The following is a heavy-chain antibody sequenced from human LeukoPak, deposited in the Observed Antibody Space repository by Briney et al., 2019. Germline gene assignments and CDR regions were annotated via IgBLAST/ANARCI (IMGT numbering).Heavy chain of an antibody. Sequence: SETLSLTCTVSGGSISSYYWSWIRQPAGKGLEWIGRIYTSGSTNYNPSLKSRVTMSVDTSKNQFSLKLSSVTAADTAVYYCAREETYYDILTGYIWFDPWGQGTLVTVSS. CDR3: AREETYYDILTGYIWFDP. CDR2: IYTSGST. V-gene: IGHV4-4*07. J-gene: IGHJ5*02. D-gene: IGHD3-9*01. CDR1: GGSISSYY.